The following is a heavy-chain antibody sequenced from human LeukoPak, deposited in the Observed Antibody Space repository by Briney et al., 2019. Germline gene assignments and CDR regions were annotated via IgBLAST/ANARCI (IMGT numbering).Heavy chain of an antibody. CDR3: AARSSGNPYF. D-gene: IGHD1-26*01. J-gene: IGHJ4*02. CDR2: IKQDGSEK. CDR1: GLTLSNYW. V-gene: IGHV3-7*03. Sequence: GGSLRLSCTASGLTLSNYWIIWVRQAPGKGLQWVAKIKQDGSEKYYVDSVKGRFTISRDNAENSLYLQMNSLRVEDTAVYYCAARSSGNPYFWGQGTLVTVS.